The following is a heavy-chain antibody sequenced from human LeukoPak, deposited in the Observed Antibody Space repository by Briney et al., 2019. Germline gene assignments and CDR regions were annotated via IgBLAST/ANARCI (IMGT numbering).Heavy chain of an antibody. J-gene: IGHJ6*03. CDR1: GFTFSSYG. V-gene: IGHV3-30*02. Sequence: PGGSLRLSCAASGFTFSSYGMHWVRQAPGKGLEWVAFIRYDGSNKYYADSVKGRFTISRDNSKNTLYLQMNSLRAEDTALYYCAKDISSGRPYYYMDVWGKGTTVTISS. CDR2: IRYDGSNK. D-gene: IGHD6-19*01. CDR3: AKDISSGRPYYYMDV.